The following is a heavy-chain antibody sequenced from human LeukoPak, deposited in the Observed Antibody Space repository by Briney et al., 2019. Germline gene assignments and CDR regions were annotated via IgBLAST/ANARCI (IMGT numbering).Heavy chain of an antibody. CDR1: GFTFSSYW. CDR3: ATGPQWFGELFCDY. CDR2: IKQDGSDK. J-gene: IGHJ4*02. Sequence: GGSLRLSCAASGFTFSSYWMSWVRQAPGKGLEWVANIKQDGSDKFYVDSVKGRFTISRDNAKNSLYLQMNSLRAEDTAVYCCATGPQWFGELFCDYWGQGILVSVSS. D-gene: IGHD3-10*01. V-gene: IGHV3-7*01.